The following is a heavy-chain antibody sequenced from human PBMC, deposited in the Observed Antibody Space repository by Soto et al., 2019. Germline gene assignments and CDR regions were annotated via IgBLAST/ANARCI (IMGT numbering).Heavy chain of an antibody. Sequence: QVQLVESGGGGVQPGRSLRLSCAASGFTFSSYAMHWVRQAPGKGLEWVAVISYDGSNKYYADSVKGRFTISRDNSKNAVYLQMNSLRAEATAVSYCASDFMITFGGVIVRPEWTFDIWGQGPMVTVSS. CDR2: ISYDGSNK. CDR3: ASDFMITFGGVIVRPEWTFDI. D-gene: IGHD3-16*02. V-gene: IGHV3-30-3*01. CDR1: GFTFSSYA. J-gene: IGHJ3*02.